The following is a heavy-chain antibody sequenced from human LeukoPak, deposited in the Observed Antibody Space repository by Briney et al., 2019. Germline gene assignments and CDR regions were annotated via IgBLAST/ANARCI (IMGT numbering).Heavy chain of an antibody. D-gene: IGHD1-26*01. CDR2: MHNSGTI. V-gene: IGHV4-59*02. CDR1: GDSVSSYY. CDR3: VRDWEGFNFDI. J-gene: IGHJ3*02. Sequence: PSETLSLACTVSGDSVSSYYWSWIRQPPGEGLEWIAYMHNSGTITYNPSLSTRVTMSVDTSKNQFSLNLRSVTAADTAVYYCVRDWEGFNFDIWGQGTKVTVSS.